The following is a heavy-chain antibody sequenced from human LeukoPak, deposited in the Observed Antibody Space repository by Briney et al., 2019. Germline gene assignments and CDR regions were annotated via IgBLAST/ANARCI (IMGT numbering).Heavy chain of an antibody. D-gene: IGHD4-17*01. J-gene: IGHJ4*02. V-gene: IGHV3-30*18. CDR3: AKNGGTTMNY. CDR1: GFTFSSYG. CDR2: ISYDGGNK. Sequence: GGSLRLSCAASGFTFSSYGMHWVRQAPGKGLEWVAVISYDGGNKYYADSVKGRFTISRDNSKNTLYLQMNSLRAEDTAVYYCAKNGGTTMNYWGQGTLVTVSS.